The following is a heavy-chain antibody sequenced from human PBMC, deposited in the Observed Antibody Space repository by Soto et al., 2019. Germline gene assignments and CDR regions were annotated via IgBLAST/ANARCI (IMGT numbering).Heavy chain of an antibody. D-gene: IGHD3-22*01. CDR3: AKAKYYYDSSGSGPWDY. J-gene: IGHJ4*02. Sequence: GGSLRLSCAGSGFTFSNYGLHWVRQAPGKGLEWVAVISYDGSHKYYADSVKGRFTISRDNSNNMLYLQMDSLRAEDTAVYYCAKAKYYYDSSGSGPWDYWGQGTLVTVSS. CDR1: GFTFSNYG. V-gene: IGHV3-30*18. CDR2: ISYDGSHK.